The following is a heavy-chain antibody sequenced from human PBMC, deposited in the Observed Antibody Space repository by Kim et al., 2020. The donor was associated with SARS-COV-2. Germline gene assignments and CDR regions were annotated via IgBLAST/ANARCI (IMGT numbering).Heavy chain of an antibody. CDR3: AKRSYCSSTSCYNDFDY. V-gene: IGHV5-51*01. J-gene: IGHJ4*02. CDR2: IYPGDSDT. CDR1: GYSFTSYW. D-gene: IGHD2-2*02. Sequence: GESLKISCKGSGYSFTSYWIGWVRQMPGKGLEWMGIIYPGDSDTRYSPSFQGQVTISADKSISTAYLQWSSLKASDTAMYYCAKRSYCSSTSCYNDFDYWGQGTLVTVSS.